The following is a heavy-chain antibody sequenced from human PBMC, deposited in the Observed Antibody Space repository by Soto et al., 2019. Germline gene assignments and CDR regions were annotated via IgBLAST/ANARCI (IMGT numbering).Heavy chain of an antibody. CDR2: ISYDGSNK. V-gene: IGHV3-30-3*01. J-gene: IGHJ6*02. Sequence: QVQLVESGGGVVQPGRSLRLSCAASGFTFSSYAMHWVRQAPGKGLEWVAVISYDGSNKYYADPVKGRFTISRDNSKNTLYLQMNSLRAEDTAVYYCARDQHGSGGYGMDVWGQGTTVTVSS. CDR1: GFTFSSYA. D-gene: IGHD3-10*01. CDR3: ARDQHGSGGYGMDV.